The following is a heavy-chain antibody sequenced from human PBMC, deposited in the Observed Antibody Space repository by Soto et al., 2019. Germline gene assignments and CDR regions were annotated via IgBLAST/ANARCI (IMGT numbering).Heavy chain of an antibody. J-gene: IGHJ3*02. CDR1: GYTFTSYG. CDR2: ISAYNGNT. V-gene: IGHV1-18*01. Sequence: GASVKVSCKASGYTFTSYGISWVRQAPGQGLEWMGWISAYNGNTNYAQKLQGRVTISRDNAKNSLYLQMNSLRAEDTAVYYCARVRQWPEDAFDIWGQGTLVTVSS. D-gene: IGHD6-19*01. CDR3: ARVRQWPEDAFDI.